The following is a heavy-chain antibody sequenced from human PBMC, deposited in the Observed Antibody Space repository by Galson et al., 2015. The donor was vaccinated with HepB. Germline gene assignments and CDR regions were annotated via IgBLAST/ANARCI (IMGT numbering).Heavy chain of an antibody. V-gene: IGHV1-18*01. D-gene: IGHD3-10*01. Sequence: SVKVSCKASGYTFTSYGISWVRQAPGQGLEWMGWISAYNGNTNYAQKLQGRVTMTTDTSTSTAYMELRSLRSDDTAVYYCARWAGITMVRGAILTSYWFDPWGQGTLVTVSS. J-gene: IGHJ5*02. CDR2: ISAYNGNT. CDR1: GYTFTSYG. CDR3: ARWAGITMVRGAILTSYWFDP.